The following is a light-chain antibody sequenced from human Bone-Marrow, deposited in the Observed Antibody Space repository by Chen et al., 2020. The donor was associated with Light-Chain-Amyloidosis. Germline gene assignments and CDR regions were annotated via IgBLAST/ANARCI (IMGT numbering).Light chain of an antibody. CDR1: SGDVGTYNY. CDR2: AVS. CDR3: SSFTSSSSYV. V-gene: IGLV2-14*01. Sequence: QSALTQPASVSGSPGQSITISCTGTSGDVGTYNYVSCYQQHPGKAPKVMIYAVSNRPSGVSNRFSGSKSGDTASLTISGLQAEDEADYYCSSFTSSSSYVFGPGTKVTVL. J-gene: IGLJ1*01.